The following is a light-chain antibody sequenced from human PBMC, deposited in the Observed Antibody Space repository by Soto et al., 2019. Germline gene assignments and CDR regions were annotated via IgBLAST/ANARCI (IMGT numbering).Light chain of an antibody. CDR1: QSLLYSSNNKNY. CDR3: QQDYSTPHT. J-gene: IGKJ4*01. V-gene: IGKV4-1*01. CDR2: WAS. Sequence: DIVMTQSPDSLAVSLGERATINCKSSQSLLYSSNNKNYLAWYQQKPGQPPKLLIYWASTRESGVPDRFSGSGSGTDFTLTINNLQAEDVAVYYCQQDYSTPHTFGGGTKVEI.